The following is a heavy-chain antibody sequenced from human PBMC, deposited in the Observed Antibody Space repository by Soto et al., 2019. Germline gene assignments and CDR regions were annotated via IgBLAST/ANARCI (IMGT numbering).Heavy chain of an antibody. CDR3: AKERSVVATTPDFDY. Sequence: QVQLVESGGGVVQPERSLRLSCAASGFTFSSFGMHWVRQAPGKGLEWVAVASYDGSYKYYADSVKGRFTISRDNSKNTLYLQMNSLRAEDTAVYYCAKERSVVATTPDFDYWGQGTLVTVSS. D-gene: IGHD5-12*01. CDR1: GFTFSSFG. J-gene: IGHJ4*02. V-gene: IGHV3-30*18. CDR2: ASYDGSYK.